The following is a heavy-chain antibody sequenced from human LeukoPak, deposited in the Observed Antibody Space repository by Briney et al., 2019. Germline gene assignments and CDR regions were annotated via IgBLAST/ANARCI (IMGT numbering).Heavy chain of an antibody. CDR1: GFSLSSYS. CDR2: ITISRNFI. Sequence: GGSLRLSCAASGFSLSSYSMNWVRQAPGKGLEWVSSITISRNFIYYADSVKGRFTISRDNAKSSLFLQMNSLRAEDTAVYFCARDGHGDGFLTGYSYFGMDVWGQGTTVTVSS. J-gene: IGHJ6*02. V-gene: IGHV3-21*01. CDR3: ARDGHGDGFLTGYSYFGMDV. D-gene: IGHD3-9*01.